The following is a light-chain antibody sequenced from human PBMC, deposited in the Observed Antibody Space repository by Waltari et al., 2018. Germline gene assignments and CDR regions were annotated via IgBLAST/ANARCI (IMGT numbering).Light chain of an antibody. Sequence: DIQMTQSPSTLSASVGDRVTITCRASQNIIRHLAWYQQEPGRAPKLLIDKASSLESGVPSRFSGSRSGTEFTLTISSLEPDDFATYFCQQYDSEITFGQGTRLEIK. V-gene: IGKV1-5*03. J-gene: IGKJ5*01. CDR2: KAS. CDR3: QQYDSEIT. CDR1: QNIIRH.